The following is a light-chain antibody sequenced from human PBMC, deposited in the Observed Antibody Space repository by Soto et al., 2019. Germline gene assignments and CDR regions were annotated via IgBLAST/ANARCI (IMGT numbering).Light chain of an antibody. CDR1: QSIGRY. CDR2: ATS. V-gene: IGKV1-39*01. Sequence: DIQMTQSPSPLSASVGDRVTIACRASQSIGRYLNWYQQKPGKAPKLLMFATSYLQGGVPSRFSGSGSSTDFTLTINGLQPEDFATYYCQQSFSFPRTFGQGTKVDIK. CDR3: QQSFSFPRT. J-gene: IGKJ1*01.